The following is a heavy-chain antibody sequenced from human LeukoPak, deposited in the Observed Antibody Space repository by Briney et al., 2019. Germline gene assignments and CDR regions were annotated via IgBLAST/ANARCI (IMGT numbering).Heavy chain of an antibody. CDR2: ISSSGSTI. D-gene: IGHD3-10*02. CDR3: AELGITMIGGV. J-gene: IGHJ6*04. V-gene: IGHV3-48*03. Sequence: GGSLRLSCAASGFTFSSYAMSWFRQAPGKGLEWVSGISSSGSTIYYADSVKGRFTISRDNAKNSLYLQMNSLRAEDTAVYYCAELGITMIGGVWGKGTTVTISS. CDR1: GFTFSSYA.